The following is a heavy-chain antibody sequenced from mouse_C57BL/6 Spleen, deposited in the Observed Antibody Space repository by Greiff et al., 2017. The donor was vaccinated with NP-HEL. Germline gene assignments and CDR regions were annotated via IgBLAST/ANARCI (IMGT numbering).Heavy chain of an antibody. Sequence: QVQLQQPGAELVRPGSSVKLSCKASGYTFTSYWMHWVKQRPIQGLEWIGNIDPSDSDTHYNQKFKDKATLTVDKSSSTAYMQLSSLTSEDSAVYYCARWDGYFDVWGTGTSVTVSS. D-gene: IGHD4-1*01. V-gene: IGHV1-52*01. CDR2: IDPSDSDT. CDR3: ARWDGYFDV. CDR1: GYTFTSYW. J-gene: IGHJ1*03.